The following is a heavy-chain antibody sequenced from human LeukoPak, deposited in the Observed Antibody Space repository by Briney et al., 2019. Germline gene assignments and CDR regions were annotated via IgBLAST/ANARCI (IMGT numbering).Heavy chain of an antibody. Sequence: ASVKVSCXVSGYTFTDYYMHWVPQAHGKGLELMGLVDPEDGETIYAEKFQGRVTITADTSTDTAYMELSSLRSEDTAVYYCAKDQVSFQHWGQGTLVTVSS. CDR3: AKDQVSFQH. D-gene: IGHD3-22*01. CDR1: GYTFTDYY. CDR2: VDPEDGET. J-gene: IGHJ1*01. V-gene: IGHV1-69-2*01.